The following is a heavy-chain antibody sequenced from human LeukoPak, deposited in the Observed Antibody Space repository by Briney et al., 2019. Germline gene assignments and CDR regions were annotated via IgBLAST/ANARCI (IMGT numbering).Heavy chain of an antibody. J-gene: IGHJ4*02. V-gene: IGHV3-30*01. Sequence: PGGSLRLSCAASGFTFSSYAMHWVRQAPGKGLEWVAVISYDGSNKYYADSVKGRFTISRDNSKNTLYLQMNSLRAEDTAVYYCARALRFLEWLFGYWGQGTLVTVSS. CDR2: ISYDGSNK. CDR1: GFTFSSYA. D-gene: IGHD3-3*01. CDR3: ARALRFLEWLFGY.